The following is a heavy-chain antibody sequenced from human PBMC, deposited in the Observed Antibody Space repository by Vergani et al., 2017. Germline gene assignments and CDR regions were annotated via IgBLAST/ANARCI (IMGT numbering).Heavy chain of an antibody. V-gene: IGHV3-30-3*01. D-gene: IGHD6-13*01. J-gene: IGHJ4*02. Sequence: QVQLVESGGGVVQPGRSLRLSCAASGFTFSSYAMHWVRQAPGTGLEWVAVISYDGSNKYYADSVKGRFTISRDNSKNTLYLQMNSLRAEDTAVYYCAREGIAAAGGYYFDYWGQGTLVTVSS. CDR3: AREGIAAAGGYYFDY. CDR2: ISYDGSNK. CDR1: GFTFSSYA.